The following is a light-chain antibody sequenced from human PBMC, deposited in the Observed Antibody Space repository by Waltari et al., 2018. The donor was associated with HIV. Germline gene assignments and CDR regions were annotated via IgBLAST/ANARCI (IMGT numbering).Light chain of an antibody. CDR1: SSHLVRYNH. Sequence: QSALTPPRSVPGSPGHPVTISCTGTSSHLVRYNHVSWYQQPPGKAPKLMIYDVTKRPAGVPDHFAGSKSGNTASLTISGLQAEDEADYYCCSYAGTYAPYVFGTGTKVTVL. CDR2: DVT. V-gene: IGLV2-11*01. J-gene: IGLJ1*01. CDR3: CSYAGTYAPYV.